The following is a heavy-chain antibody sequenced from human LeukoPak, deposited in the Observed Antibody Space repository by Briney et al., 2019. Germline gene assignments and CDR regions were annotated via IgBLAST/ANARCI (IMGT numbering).Heavy chain of an antibody. Sequence: GESLKISCKGSGYSFTSYWIGWVRQMPGKGLEWMGIIYPGDSDTRYSPSFQGQVTISADKSISTAYLQWSSLKASDTAMYYCASGYRGYDYGDYVGFGAFDIWGQGTMVTVSS. CDR2: IYPGDSDT. D-gene: IGHD4-17*01. CDR1: GYSFTSYW. CDR3: ASGYRGYDYGDYVGFGAFDI. V-gene: IGHV5-51*01. J-gene: IGHJ3*02.